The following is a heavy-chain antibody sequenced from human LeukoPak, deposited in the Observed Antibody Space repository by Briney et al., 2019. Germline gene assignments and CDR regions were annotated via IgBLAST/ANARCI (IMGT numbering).Heavy chain of an antibody. CDR2: ISSSGSTI. D-gene: IGHD5-18*01. CDR1: GFTFSSYA. V-gene: IGHV3-48*02. Sequence: GGSLRLSCAASGFTFSSYAMSWVRQAPGKGLEWISYISSSGSTIDYADSVKGRFTISRDNAKNSLSLQMNSLRDDDTAVYYCASGYTDLGGDYAMDVWGQGTTVTVSS. CDR3: ASGYTDLGGDYAMDV. J-gene: IGHJ6*02.